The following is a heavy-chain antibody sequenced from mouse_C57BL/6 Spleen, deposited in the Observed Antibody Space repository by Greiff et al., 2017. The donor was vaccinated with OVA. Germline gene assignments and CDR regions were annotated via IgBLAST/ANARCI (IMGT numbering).Heavy chain of an antibody. CDR1: GYTFTSYT. CDR3: ARVELTTVVADY. CDR2: INPSSGYT. D-gene: IGHD1-1*01. Sequence: VQLQQSGAELARPGASVKMSCKASGYTFTSYTMHWVKQRPGQGLEWIGYINPSSGYTKYNQKFKDKATLTADKSSSTAYMQLSSLTSEDSAVYYCARVELTTVVADYWGQGTTRTVSS. J-gene: IGHJ2*01. V-gene: IGHV1-4*01.